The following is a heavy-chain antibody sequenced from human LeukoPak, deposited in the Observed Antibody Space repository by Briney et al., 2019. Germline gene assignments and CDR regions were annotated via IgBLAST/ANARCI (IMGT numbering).Heavy chain of an antibody. CDR1: GFTFSNYN. D-gene: IGHD4-17*01. V-gene: IGHV3-48*01. CDR2: ITTSSTTT. Sequence: QAGGSLRLSCAASGFTFSNYNMNWVRQAPGKGREWGSYITTSSTTTYYADSVKGRFTISRDNAKNSLYLQMNSLRAEDTAVYYCARDSRDYGGGVLDYWGQGTLVTVSS. CDR3: ARDSRDYGGGVLDY. J-gene: IGHJ4*02.